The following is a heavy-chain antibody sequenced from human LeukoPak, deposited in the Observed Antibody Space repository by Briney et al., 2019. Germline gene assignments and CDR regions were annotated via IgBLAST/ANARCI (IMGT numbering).Heavy chain of an antibody. CDR2: ISSSSSYI. J-gene: IGHJ4*02. CDR3: ARDVDHGDYADDY. D-gene: IGHD4-17*01. CDR1: GFTFSSYS. V-gene: IGHV3-21*01. Sequence: GGSLRLSCAASGFTFSSYSMNWVRQAPGKGLEWVSSISSSSSYIYYADSVKGRFTISRDNAKNSLYLQMNSLRAEDTAVYYCARDVDHGDYADDYWGQGTLVTVSS.